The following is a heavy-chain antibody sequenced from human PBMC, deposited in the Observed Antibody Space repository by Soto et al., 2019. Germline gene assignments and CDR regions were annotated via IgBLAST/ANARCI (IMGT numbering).Heavy chain of an antibody. V-gene: IGHV3-33*01. D-gene: IGHD3-10*01. CDR2: IWYDGSNK. Sequence: QVQLVESGGGVVQPGRSLRLSCAASGFTFSSYGMHWVRQAPGKGLEWVAVIWYDGSNKYYADSVKGRFTISRDNSKNXLSLQMNSLRAEDTAVYYCARDTARAMVRIYYGMDVWGQGTTVTVSS. J-gene: IGHJ6*02. CDR3: ARDTARAMVRIYYGMDV. CDR1: GFTFSSYG.